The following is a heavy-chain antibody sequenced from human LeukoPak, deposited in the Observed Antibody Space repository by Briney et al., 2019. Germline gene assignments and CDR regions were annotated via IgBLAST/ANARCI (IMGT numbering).Heavy chain of an antibody. CDR3: ARGKGWNYFDY. V-gene: IGHV3-53*01. Sequence: GGSLRLSCAASGFAVTDNYMSWVRQAPGKGLEWVSVFYVDGNTYYAASVEGRFTISRDNSKNTVYLQMNSLRAEDTAVYYCARGKGWNYFDYWGQGTLVSVFS. J-gene: IGHJ4*02. CDR1: GFAVTDNY. D-gene: IGHD6-19*01. CDR2: FYVDGNT.